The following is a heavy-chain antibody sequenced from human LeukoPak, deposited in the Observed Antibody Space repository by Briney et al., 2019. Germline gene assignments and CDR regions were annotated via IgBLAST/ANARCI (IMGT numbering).Heavy chain of an antibody. D-gene: IGHD3-22*01. CDR2: IWYDGSNK. CDR3: ARFHYDSSGFDY. Sequence: GGSLRLSCAASGFTFSSYGMHWVRQAPGKGLEWVAVIWYDGSNKYYADSVKGRFTISRDNSKNTLYLQMNSLRAEDTAVYYCARFHYDSSGFDYWGQGTPVTVSS. V-gene: IGHV3-33*01. CDR1: GFTFSSYG. J-gene: IGHJ4*02.